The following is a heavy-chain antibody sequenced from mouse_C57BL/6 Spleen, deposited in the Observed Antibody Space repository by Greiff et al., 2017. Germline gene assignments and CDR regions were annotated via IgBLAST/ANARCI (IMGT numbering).Heavy chain of an antibody. CDR2: IYPGRGNT. CDR3: ARKGTTVVAGGCVGY. D-gene: IGHD1-1*01. CDR1: GYSFTSYY. J-gene: IGHJ2*01. V-gene: IGHV1-66*01. Sequence: VQLQQSGPELVKPGASVKISCKASGYSFTSYYIHWVKQRPGQGLEWIGWIYPGRGNTKYNEKFKGKAKLTADTSSSTAYLQLSSLTSEGSAFYCCARKGTTVVAGGCVGYWGQGTTLTVSS.